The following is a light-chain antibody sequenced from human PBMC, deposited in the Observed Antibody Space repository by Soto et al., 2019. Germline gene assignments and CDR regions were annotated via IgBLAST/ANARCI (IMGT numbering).Light chain of an antibody. V-gene: IGLV2-11*01. CDR3: CSYAGRYTYV. CDR1: SSDVGAYNY. Sequence: QSVLTQPRSVSGSPGQSVTISCTGTSSDVGAYNYVSWYQQHPGKAPKLMIYDVSKRPSGVPDRFSGSKSGNTASLTISGLQAEDEADYYCCSYAGRYTYVFGTGTQLTVL. J-gene: IGLJ1*01. CDR2: DVS.